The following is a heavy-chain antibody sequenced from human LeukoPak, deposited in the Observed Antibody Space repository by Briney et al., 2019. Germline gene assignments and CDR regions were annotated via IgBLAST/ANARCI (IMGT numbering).Heavy chain of an antibody. V-gene: IGHV3-21*01. CDR3: ARVSSKGVDY. CDR2: ISSSSSYI. D-gene: IGHD3-16*01. CDR1: GFPFSSYS. Sequence: GSLRLSCAASGFPFSSYSMNWVRQAPGKGLEWVSSISSSSSYIYYADSVKGRFTISRDNAKNSLYLQMNSLRAEDTAVYYCARVSSKGVDYWGQGTLVTVSS. J-gene: IGHJ4*02.